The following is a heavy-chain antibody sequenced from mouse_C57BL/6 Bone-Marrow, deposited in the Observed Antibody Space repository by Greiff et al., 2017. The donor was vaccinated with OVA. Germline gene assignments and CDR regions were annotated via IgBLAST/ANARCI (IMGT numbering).Heavy chain of an antibody. D-gene: IGHD2-1*01. CDR2: ISYDGSN. Sequence: EVQLQESGPGLVKPSQSLSLTCSVTGYSITSGYYWNWIRQFPGNKLEWMGYISYDGSNNYNPSLKNRISITRDTSKNQFFLKLNSVTTEDTATYYCARRAYGNYPTWFAYWGQGTLVTVSA. CDR1: GYSITSGYY. J-gene: IGHJ3*01. CDR3: ARRAYGNYPTWFAY. V-gene: IGHV3-6*01.